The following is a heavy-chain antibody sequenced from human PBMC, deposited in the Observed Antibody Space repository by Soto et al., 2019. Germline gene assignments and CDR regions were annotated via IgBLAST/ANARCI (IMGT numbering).Heavy chain of an antibody. CDR1: GFTFSSYG. Sequence: GGSLRLSCAASGFTFSSYGMHWVRQAPGKGLEWVAVIWYDGSNKYYADSVKGRFTISRDNSKNTLYLQMNSLRAEDTAVYYCAREDCSSTSCYKRRWFDPWGQGTLVTVSS. CDR2: IWYDGSNK. CDR3: AREDCSSTSCYKRRWFDP. J-gene: IGHJ5*02. D-gene: IGHD2-2*02. V-gene: IGHV3-33*01.